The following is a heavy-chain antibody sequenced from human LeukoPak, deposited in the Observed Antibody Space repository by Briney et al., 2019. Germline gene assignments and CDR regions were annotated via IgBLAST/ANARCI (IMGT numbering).Heavy chain of an antibody. D-gene: IGHD4-11*01. V-gene: IGHV3-53*04. CDR1: GFTVSSNY. CDR3: ARATEDSNAFDI. CDR2: IYSGGST. J-gene: IGHJ3*02. Sequence: SGGSLRLSCAASGFTVSSNYVSWVRQAPGEGLEWVSVIYSGGSTYYADSVKGRFTISRHNSKNTLYLQMNSLRAEDTAVYCCARATEDSNAFDIWGQGTMVTVSS.